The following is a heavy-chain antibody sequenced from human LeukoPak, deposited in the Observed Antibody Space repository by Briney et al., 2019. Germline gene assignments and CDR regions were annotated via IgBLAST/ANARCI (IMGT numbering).Heavy chain of an antibody. CDR2: ISGSGGST. D-gene: IGHD1-26*01. CDR3: AKPPKYSGSYHRASWFDP. Sequence: PGGSLRLSCAASGFTFSSYAMSWVRQAPGKGLEWVSAISGSGGSTYYADSVKGRFTISRDNSKNTLYLQMNSLRAEDTAVYYCAKPPKYSGSYHRASWFDPWGQGTLVTVSS. J-gene: IGHJ5*02. V-gene: IGHV3-23*01. CDR1: GFTFSSYA.